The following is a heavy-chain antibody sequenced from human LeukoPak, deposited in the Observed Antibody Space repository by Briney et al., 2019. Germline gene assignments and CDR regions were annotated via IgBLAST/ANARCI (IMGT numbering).Heavy chain of an antibody. CDR1: GYTFTSYD. D-gene: IGHD6-19*01. CDR3: ARGLRGLKYSSGWLYYFDY. V-gene: IGHV1-8*03. CDR2: MNPNSGNT. J-gene: IGHJ4*02. Sequence: ASVKVPCKASGYTFTSYDINWVRQATGQGLEWMGWMNPNSGNTGYAQKFQGRVTITRNTSISTAYMELSSLRSEDTAVYYCARGLRGLKYSSGWLYYFDYWGQGTLVTVSS.